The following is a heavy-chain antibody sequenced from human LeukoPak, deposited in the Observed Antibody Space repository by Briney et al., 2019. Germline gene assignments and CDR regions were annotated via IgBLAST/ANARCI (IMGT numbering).Heavy chain of an antibody. CDR3: ASRGRLHGGGNFDY. CDR2: MNPNSGNT. J-gene: IGHJ4*02. CDR1: GYTFTSSD. V-gene: IGHV1-8*01. Sequence: ASVKVSCKASGYTFTSSDINWVRQATGQGLEWMGWMNPNSGNTGYAQKFQGRVTMTRDTSTSTVYMELSSLRSEDTAVYYCASRGRLHGGGNFDYWGQGTLVTVSS. D-gene: IGHD1-26*01.